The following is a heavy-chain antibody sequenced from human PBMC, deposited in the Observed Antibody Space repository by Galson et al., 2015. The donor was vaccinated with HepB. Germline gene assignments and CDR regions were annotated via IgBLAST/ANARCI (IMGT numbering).Heavy chain of an antibody. CDR1: GFTFSRYW. D-gene: IGHD6-6*01. V-gene: IGHV3-7*01. Sequence: SLRLSCAASGFTFSRYWMSWVRQAPGKGLEWVANIKQDGSEKYYVDSVKGRFTIPRDNAKNSLYLQMNSLRAEDTAVYYCARLSKGRRNEQLGRGAYMDVWGKGTTVTVSS. J-gene: IGHJ6*03. CDR3: ARLSKGRRNEQLGRGAYMDV. CDR2: IKQDGSEK.